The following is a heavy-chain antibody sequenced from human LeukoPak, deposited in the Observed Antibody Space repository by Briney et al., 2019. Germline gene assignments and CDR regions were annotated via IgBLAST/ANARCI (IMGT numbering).Heavy chain of an antibody. CDR2: INHSGST. Sequence: SETLSLTCAVYGGSFSGYYWSWIRQPPGKGLEWIGEINHSGSTNYNPSLKSRVTISVDTSKNQFSLKLSSVTAADTAMYYCASAYYDILTGYYSVDAFDIWGQGTMVTVSS. CDR1: GGSFSGYY. D-gene: IGHD3-9*01. J-gene: IGHJ3*02. V-gene: IGHV4-34*01. CDR3: ASAYYDILTGYYSVDAFDI.